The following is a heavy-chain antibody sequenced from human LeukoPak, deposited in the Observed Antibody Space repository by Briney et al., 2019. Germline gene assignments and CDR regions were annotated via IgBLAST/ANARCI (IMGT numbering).Heavy chain of an antibody. J-gene: IGHJ5*02. D-gene: IGHD2-2*01. CDR3: ARRRDIVVVPAAYNWFDP. CDR1: GFTFSNYW. CDR2: INSDGINT. Sequence: GGSLRLSCAASGFTFSNYWMHWVRQAPGKGLVWVSRINSDGINTSYADSVKGRFTISRDNAKNSLYLQMNSLRAEDTAVYYCARRRDIVVVPAAYNWFDPWGQGTLVTVSS. V-gene: IGHV3-74*01.